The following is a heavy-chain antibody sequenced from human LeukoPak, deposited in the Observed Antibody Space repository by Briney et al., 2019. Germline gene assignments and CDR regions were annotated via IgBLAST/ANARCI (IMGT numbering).Heavy chain of an antibody. CDR3: ARGGRLGYCSGGSCYSSGYYFDY. CDR2: IYCSGST. Sequence: PETLSLTCTVSGDSISSYYWSWLRQPPGKGLEWIGYIYCSGSTKYNPSLKSRVTISVDTSKNQFSLKLSSVTAADTAVYYCARGGRLGYCSGGSCYSSGYYFDYWGQGTLVTVSS. D-gene: IGHD2-15*01. J-gene: IGHJ4*02. CDR1: GDSISSYY. V-gene: IGHV4-59*01.